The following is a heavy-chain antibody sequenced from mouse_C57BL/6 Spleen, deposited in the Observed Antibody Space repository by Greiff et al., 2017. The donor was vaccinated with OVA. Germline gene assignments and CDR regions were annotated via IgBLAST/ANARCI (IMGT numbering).Heavy chain of an antibody. CDR2: IYPGNSDT. D-gene: IGHD2-3*01. Sequence: VQLQQSGTVLARPGASVKMSCKTSGYTFTSYWMHWVKQRPGQGLEWIGAIYPGNSDTSYNQKFKGKAKLTAVTSASTAYMELSSLTNEDSAVYYCTRWLLRDYAMDYWGQGTSVTVSS. CDR3: TRWLLRDYAMDY. CDR1: GYTFTSYW. J-gene: IGHJ4*01. V-gene: IGHV1-5*01.